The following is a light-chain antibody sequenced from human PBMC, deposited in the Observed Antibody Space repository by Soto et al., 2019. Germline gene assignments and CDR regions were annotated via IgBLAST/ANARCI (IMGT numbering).Light chain of an antibody. CDR1: QSVRSN. CDR2: GAS. J-gene: IGKJ1*01. V-gene: IGKV3-15*01. CDR3: QQYNDFGT. Sequence: EIVMTQSPATLSVSPGERATLSCRASQSVRSNLAWYQQKPGQAPRLLIYGASTRATGTPARFSGSGSGTEFILTISSLQSEDFAVYYCQQYNDFGTFRQGTKVDIK.